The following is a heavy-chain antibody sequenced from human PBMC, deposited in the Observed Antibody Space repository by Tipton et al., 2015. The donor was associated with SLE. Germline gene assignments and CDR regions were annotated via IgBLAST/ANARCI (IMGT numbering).Heavy chain of an antibody. CDR2: IYYTGST. Sequence: TLSLTCTVSGGSVSSGSYYWGWIRQPPGKGLEWIGSIYYTGSTYYNPSLKSRVTISVDTSKNQFSLKLSSVTAADTAVYYCARIAPSADIFTGYRGNDAFDSWGKGTRVTV. D-gene: IGHD3-9*01. V-gene: IGHV4-39*07. CDR3: ARIAPSADIFTGYRGNDAFDS. J-gene: IGHJ3*02. CDR1: GGSVSSGSYY.